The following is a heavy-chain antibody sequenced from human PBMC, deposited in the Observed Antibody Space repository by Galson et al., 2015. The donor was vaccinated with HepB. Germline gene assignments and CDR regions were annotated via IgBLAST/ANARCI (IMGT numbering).Heavy chain of an antibody. J-gene: IGHJ6*02. V-gene: IGHV3-23*01. Sequence: SLRLSCAASGFTFNTYGMSWVRQPPGKGPEWVSAISGSGAGTYYADSVKGRFTISRDNSKNTLSLQMNNLRAEDTALYYCAKLLGNDPYYYSGMDVWGQGTTVTVSS. D-gene: IGHD5-12*01. CDR1: GFTFNTYG. CDR3: AKLLGNDPYYYSGMDV. CDR2: ISGSGAGT.